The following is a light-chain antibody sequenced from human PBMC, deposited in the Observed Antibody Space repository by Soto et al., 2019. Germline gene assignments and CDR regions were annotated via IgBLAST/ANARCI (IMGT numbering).Light chain of an antibody. J-gene: IGKJ4*01. Sequence: PGEKATLSCRASQSVSSYLAWYQQKPGQAPRLLIYGAFKRATGIPDRFSGSGSGTDFTLTISRLEPEDFAVYYCQQYNDWPLTFGGGTKVDIK. V-gene: IGKV3-11*01. CDR1: QSVSSY. CDR2: GAF. CDR3: QQYNDWPLT.